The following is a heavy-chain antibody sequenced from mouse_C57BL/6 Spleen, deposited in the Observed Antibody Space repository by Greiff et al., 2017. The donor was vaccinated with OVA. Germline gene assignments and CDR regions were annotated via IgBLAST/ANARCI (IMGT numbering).Heavy chain of an antibody. V-gene: IGHV1-54*01. D-gene: IGHD2-5*01. CDR2: INPGSGGT. CDR1: GYAFTNYL. J-gene: IGHJ4*01. Sequence: QVQLQQSGAELVRPGTSVKVSCKASGYAFTNYLIEWVKQRPGQGLEWIGVINPGSGGTNYNEKFKGKATLTADKSSSTAYMQLSSLTSEDSAVYFCARSNRYAMDYWGQGTSVTVSS. CDR3: ARSNRYAMDY.